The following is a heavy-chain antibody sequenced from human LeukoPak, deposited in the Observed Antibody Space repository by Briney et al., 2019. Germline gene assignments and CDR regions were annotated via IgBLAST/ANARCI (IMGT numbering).Heavy chain of an antibody. J-gene: IGHJ4*02. CDR2: LYSGGIT. V-gene: IGHV3-66*02. CDR1: GFTVSTNH. CDR3: ARTASGNYFEY. Sequence: ACSLRLYCAASGFTVSTNHMSWLRQAPGKGLEWVSVLYSGGITYDGDSVKGRFTISRDNSKNTLYLQMNSLRTEDTAVYYCARTASGNYFEYWGQGTLVTVS. D-gene: IGHD3-10*01.